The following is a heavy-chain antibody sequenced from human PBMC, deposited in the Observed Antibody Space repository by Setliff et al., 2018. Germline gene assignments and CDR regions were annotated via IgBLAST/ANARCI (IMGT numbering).Heavy chain of an antibody. J-gene: IGHJ5*01. CDR3: ARELRSPYWHLDS. CDR2: FIPILGAT. CDR1: GGTFSSSG. D-gene: IGHD3-16*01. Sequence: SVKVSCKSSGGTFSSSGITWVRQAPGQGLQWLGRFIPILGATNYAQNFQGRVTITADESTSTGYMELRSLRSDDPAVYYCARELRSPYWHLDSWRQGTQVTVSS. V-gene: IGHV1-69*13.